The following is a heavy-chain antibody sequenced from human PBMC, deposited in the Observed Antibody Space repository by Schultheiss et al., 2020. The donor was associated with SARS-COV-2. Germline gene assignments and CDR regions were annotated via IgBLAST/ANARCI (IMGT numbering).Heavy chain of an antibody. Sequence: GESLKISCTASGFTFSSYAMTWVRQAPGKGLEWVSVISDSGGSTYYADSVKGRFTISRDNSKNTLYLQMNSLRAEDTAVYYCAKDPSPKYFQHWGQGTLVTVSS. CDR2: ISDSGGST. CDR3: AKDPSPKYFQH. V-gene: IGHV3-23*01. CDR1: GFTFSSYA. J-gene: IGHJ1*01.